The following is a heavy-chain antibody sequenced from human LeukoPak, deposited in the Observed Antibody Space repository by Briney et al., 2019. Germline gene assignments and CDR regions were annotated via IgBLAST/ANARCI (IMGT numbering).Heavy chain of an antibody. Sequence: ASVKVSCKASGYTFTSYGISWVRQAPGQGLEWMGWISAYNGNTNYAQKLQGRVTMTTDTSTSTAYMELRSLRSDDTAVYYCARDLSSDYYDSSGYQPQDYWGQGTLVTVS. J-gene: IGHJ4*02. CDR2: ISAYNGNT. V-gene: IGHV1-18*01. CDR3: ARDLSSDYYDSSGYQPQDY. D-gene: IGHD3-22*01. CDR1: GYTFTSYG.